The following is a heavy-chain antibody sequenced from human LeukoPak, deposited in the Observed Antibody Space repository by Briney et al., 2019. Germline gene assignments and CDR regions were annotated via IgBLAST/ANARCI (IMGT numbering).Heavy chain of an antibody. Sequence: PSETLSLTCTVSGYSISSGYYWGWIRQPPGKGLEWIGSIFESGNTYYNPSLKSRVRISVDTSKNQFSLKLSSVTAADTAVYYCARRRFTMVRGVPIDYWGQGTLVTVSS. J-gene: IGHJ4*02. V-gene: IGHV4-38-2*02. D-gene: IGHD3-10*01. CDR2: IFESGNT. CDR3: ARRRFTMVRGVPIDY. CDR1: GYSISSGYY.